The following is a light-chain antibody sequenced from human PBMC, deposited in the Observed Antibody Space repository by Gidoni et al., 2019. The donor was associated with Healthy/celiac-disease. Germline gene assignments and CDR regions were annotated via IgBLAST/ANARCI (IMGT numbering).Light chain of an antibody. Sequence: EIVMTQSPATLSVSPGERATLSCRASQSVSSNLAWYQQKPGQAPRLLIYGASTRATGIPARFSGIGSGTEFTLTISSLQSEDFAVYYCQQYNNWPFLYTFGQXTKLEIK. CDR3: QQYNNWPFLYT. V-gene: IGKV3-15*01. CDR1: QSVSSN. J-gene: IGKJ2*01. CDR2: GAS.